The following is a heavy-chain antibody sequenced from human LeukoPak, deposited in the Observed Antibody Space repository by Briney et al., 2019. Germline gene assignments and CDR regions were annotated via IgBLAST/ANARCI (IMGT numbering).Heavy chain of an antibody. Sequence: GGSLRLSCEASGVTFSSYVMSWVRQAPGKGLEWASGISWNSGSIGYADSVKGRFTISRDNAKNSLYLQMNSLRAEDTAVYYCAREGSDCSSTSCYHPMYYFDYWGQGTLVTVSS. J-gene: IGHJ4*02. CDR1: GVTFSSYV. V-gene: IGHV3-9*01. CDR2: ISWNSGSI. D-gene: IGHD2-2*01. CDR3: AREGSDCSSTSCYHPMYYFDY.